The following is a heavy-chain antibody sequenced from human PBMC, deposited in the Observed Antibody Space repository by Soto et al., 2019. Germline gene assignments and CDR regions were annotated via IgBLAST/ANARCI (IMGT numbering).Heavy chain of an antibody. D-gene: IGHD2-15*01. V-gene: IGHV1-69*01. CDR1: GGTFSSYA. CDR2: IIPLFGTT. Sequence: QVQLVQSGAEVKKAGSSVKVSCQVSGGTFSSYAISWVRQAPGQGLEWMGGIIPLFGTTNYAEKFQGRVTISADESTSTAYMQLSGLRSEDTAVYYCAGGVWDCSGGSCSWGYDPWGQGTLVIVSS. CDR3: AGGVWDCSGGSCSWGYDP. J-gene: IGHJ5*02.